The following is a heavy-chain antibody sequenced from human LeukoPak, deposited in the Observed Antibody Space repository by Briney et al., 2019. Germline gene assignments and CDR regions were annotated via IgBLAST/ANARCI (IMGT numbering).Heavy chain of an antibody. CDR2: IIPIFGTA. D-gene: IGHD6-19*01. CDR1: GGTFSSYA. V-gene: IGHV1-69*01. Sequence: GASVKVSCKASGGTFSSYAISWVRQAPGQGLEWMGGIIPIFGTANYAQKFQGRVTITADESTSTAYMELSSLRSEDTAVYYCARDRRTYSSGWYDXWGQXXXVTV. J-gene: IGHJ5*02. CDR3: ARDRRTYSSGWYDX.